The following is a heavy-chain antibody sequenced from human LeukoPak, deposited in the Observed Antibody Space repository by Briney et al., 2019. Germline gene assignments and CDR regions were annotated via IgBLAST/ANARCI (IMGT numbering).Heavy chain of an antibody. J-gene: IGHJ6*02. D-gene: IGHD6-6*01. V-gene: IGHV1-69*13. CDR1: GGTFSSYA. CDR2: IIPIFGTA. Sequence: ASVTVSCTASGGTFSSYAISWVRQAPGQGLEWMGGIIPIFGTANYAQKFQGRVTITADESTSTAYMELSSLRSEDTAVYYCARDPIAARPDTLYGMDVWGQGTTVTVSS. CDR3: ARDPIAARPDTLYGMDV.